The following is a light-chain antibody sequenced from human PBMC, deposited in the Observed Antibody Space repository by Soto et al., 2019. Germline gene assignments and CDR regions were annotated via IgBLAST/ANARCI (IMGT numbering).Light chain of an antibody. J-gene: IGKJ3*01. CDR3: QQYGDSVFT. V-gene: IGKV3-20*01. CDR1: QSFRSSY. Sequence: EIVLTQSPGTLSLSPGERATLSCSASQSFRSSYLTWYHQKPGQAPRLLIFGASSRATGPPDRISGSGSGTDYTLTINRLEPEDFGVYYCQQYGDSVFTFGPGTTVEIK. CDR2: GAS.